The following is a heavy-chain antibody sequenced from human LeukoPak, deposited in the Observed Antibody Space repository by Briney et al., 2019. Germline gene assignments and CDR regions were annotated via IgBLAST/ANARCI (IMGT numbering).Heavy chain of an antibody. CDR1: GFTFSSYS. D-gene: IGHD3-22*01. J-gene: IGHJ4*02. CDR2: ISSSSSYI. Sequence: PGGSLRLSCAASGFTFSSYSMNWVRQAPGKRLEWVSSISSSSSYIYYADSVKGRFTISRDNAKNSLYLQMNSLRAEDTAVYYCARDTGDSSGYYLYYYFDYWGQGTLVTVSS. V-gene: IGHV3-21*01. CDR3: ARDTGDSSGYYLYYYFDY.